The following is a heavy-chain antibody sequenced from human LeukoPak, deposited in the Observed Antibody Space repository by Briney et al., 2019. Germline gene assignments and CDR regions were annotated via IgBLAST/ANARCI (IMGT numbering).Heavy chain of an antibody. CDR2: IIPIFGIA. V-gene: IGHV1-69*04. Sequence: SVKVSCKASRGTFSSYAISWVRQAPGQGLEWMGRIIPIFGIANYAQKFQGRVTITADKSTSTAYMELSSLRSEDTAVYYCARHFTYGDYEPVHFDYWGQGTLVTVSS. CDR3: ARHFTYGDYEPVHFDY. J-gene: IGHJ4*02. CDR1: RGTFSSYA. D-gene: IGHD4-17*01.